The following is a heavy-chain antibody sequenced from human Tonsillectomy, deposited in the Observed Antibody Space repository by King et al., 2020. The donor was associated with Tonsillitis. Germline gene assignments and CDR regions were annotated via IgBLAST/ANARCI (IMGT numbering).Heavy chain of an antibody. Sequence: VQLVESGAEVKKPGESLRISCKGSGYRFTSYWITWVRQMPGKGLEWMGRIDPSDSYTNYSPSFQGHATISADKSISTAYLQWCSLKASDTAMYYCARLGIAVAVSGIDYYYYGMDVWGQGTTVTVSS. CDR3: ARLGIAVAVSGIDYYYYGMDV. J-gene: IGHJ6*02. CDR2: IDPSDSYT. D-gene: IGHD6-19*01. V-gene: IGHV5-10-1*03. CDR1: GYRFTSYW.